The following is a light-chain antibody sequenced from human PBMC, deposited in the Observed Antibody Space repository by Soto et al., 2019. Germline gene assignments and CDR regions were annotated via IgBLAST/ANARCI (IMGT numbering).Light chain of an antibody. CDR3: QQYNNWPPIT. V-gene: IGKV3-15*01. J-gene: IGKJ5*01. Sequence: EIVMTQSPATLSVSPGERATLSCRASQSVSSNLAWYQQKPGQAPRLLIYGASTRATGIPARFSGSGSGTKFTLTFSSLHSEDFAVYYCQQYNNWPPITFGQGTRLEIK. CDR1: QSVSSN. CDR2: GAS.